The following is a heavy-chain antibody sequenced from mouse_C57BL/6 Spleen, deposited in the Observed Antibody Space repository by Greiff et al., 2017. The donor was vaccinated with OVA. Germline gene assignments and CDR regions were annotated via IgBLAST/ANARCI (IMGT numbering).Heavy chain of an antibody. CDR1: GYTFTDYN. Sequence: VHVKQSGPELVKPGASVKMSCKASGYTFTDYNMHWVKQSHGKSLEWIGYINPNNGGTSYNQKFKGKATLTVNKSSSTAYMELRSLTSEDSAVYYCARDYYDYDPAWFAYWGQGTLVTVSA. CDR3: ARDYYDYDPAWFAY. J-gene: IGHJ3*01. D-gene: IGHD2-4*01. V-gene: IGHV1-22*01. CDR2: INPNNGGT.